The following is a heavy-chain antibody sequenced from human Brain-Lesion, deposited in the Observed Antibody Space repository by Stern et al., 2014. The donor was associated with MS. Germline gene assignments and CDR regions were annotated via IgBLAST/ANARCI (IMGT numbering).Heavy chain of an antibody. CDR2: ISGSGGTT. V-gene: IGHV3-23*04. Sequence: EVQLVESGGGLVQPGGSLRLSCAASGFSFGTYAMSWVRQTPGKGLQWLSVISGSGGTTNYTAYVNGRVTIYREHSTNHLYLQLESLRADDTAVYYCAKGPHHIAVAGTRYFQHWGQGTLVTVSS. J-gene: IGHJ1*01. CDR3: AKGPHHIAVAGTRYFQH. D-gene: IGHD6-19*01. CDR1: GFSFGTYA.